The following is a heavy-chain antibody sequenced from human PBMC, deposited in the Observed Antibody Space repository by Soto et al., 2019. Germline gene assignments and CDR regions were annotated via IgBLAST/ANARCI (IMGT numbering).Heavy chain of an antibody. CDR1: GSTLTELS. J-gene: IGHJ4*02. CDR3: ATDEGLRFLEAFDD. Sequence: ASVKVSCRVSGSTLTELSMPWVRQAPGKGLEWMGGFDPGDGETIYAHKFQGRVTMTEDTSTDTANLELSSLRSEDTAVYYCATDEGLRFLEAFDDWGQGTLVTVSS. D-gene: IGHD3-3*01. V-gene: IGHV1-24*01. CDR2: FDPGDGET.